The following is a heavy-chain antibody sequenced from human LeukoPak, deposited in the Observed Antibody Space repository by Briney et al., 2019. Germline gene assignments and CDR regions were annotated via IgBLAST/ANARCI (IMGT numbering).Heavy chain of an antibody. D-gene: IGHD3-10*01. Sequence: ASVKVSCKASGYTFTSYGISWVRQAPGQGLEWMGWISAYNGNTNYAQKLQGRVTMTTDTSTSTAYMELRSLRSDDTAVYYCAREADYYGSGSLLPPDYWGQGTLVTVSS. CDR1: GYTFTSYG. V-gene: IGHV1-18*01. J-gene: IGHJ4*02. CDR3: AREADYYGSGSLLPPDY. CDR2: ISAYNGNT.